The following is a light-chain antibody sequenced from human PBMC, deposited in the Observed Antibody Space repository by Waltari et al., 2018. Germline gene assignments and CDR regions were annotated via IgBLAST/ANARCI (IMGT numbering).Light chain of an antibody. CDR1: QTVSTIA. V-gene: IGKV3-20*01. CDR3: QQYDGIVVT. CDR2: STY. J-gene: IGKJ4*01. Sequence: IVFTQSPGTLYLFPGDSARLSCRASQTVSTIALSWYQQKPGQAPRVLIYSTYNRATGIPDRFSGSGSGTDFTLTINRLAPEDFAMYYCQQYDGIVVTFGGGTKVEI.